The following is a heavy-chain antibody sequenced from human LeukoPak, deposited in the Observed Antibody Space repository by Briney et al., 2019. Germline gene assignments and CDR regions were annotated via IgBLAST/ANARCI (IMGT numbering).Heavy chain of an antibody. CDR1: GFTFSSYA. D-gene: IGHD6-19*01. Sequence: PGGSLRLSCAASGFTFSSYAMHWVRQAPGKGLEWVAVISYDGSNKYYAASVKGRFTISRDNSKNTLYLQMNSLRAEDTAVYYCAKDLIAVAGTRGYFDYWGQGTLVTVSS. CDR3: AKDLIAVAGTRGYFDY. V-gene: IGHV3-30-3*01. CDR2: ISYDGSNK. J-gene: IGHJ4*02.